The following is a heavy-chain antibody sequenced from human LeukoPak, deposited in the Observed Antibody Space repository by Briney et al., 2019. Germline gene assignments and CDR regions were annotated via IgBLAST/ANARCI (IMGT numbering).Heavy chain of an antibody. V-gene: IGHV3-30-3*01. CDR3: ARDPATYGMDV. Sequence: GGPLRLSCAASGFTFSSYAMHWVRQAPGKGLEWVAVISYDGSNKYYADSVKGRFTVSRDNSKNTLYLQMNSLRAEDTAVYYCARDPATYGMDVWGQGTTVTVSS. CDR1: GFTFSSYA. CDR2: ISYDGSNK. J-gene: IGHJ6*02.